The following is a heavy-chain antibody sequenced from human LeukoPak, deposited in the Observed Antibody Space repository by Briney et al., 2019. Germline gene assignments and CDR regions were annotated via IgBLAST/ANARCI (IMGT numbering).Heavy chain of an antibody. CDR2: INWNGGST. J-gene: IGHJ3*02. CDR1: GFTFDDYG. D-gene: IGHD3-22*01. CDR3: ARSYDSSGYSPNAFDI. V-gene: IGHV3-20*04. Sequence: GGSLRLSCAASGFTFDDYGMSWVRQAPGKGLEWVSGINWNGGSTGYADSVKGRFTISRDNAKNSLYLQMNSLRAEDTALYYCARSYDSSGYSPNAFDIWGQGTMVTVSS.